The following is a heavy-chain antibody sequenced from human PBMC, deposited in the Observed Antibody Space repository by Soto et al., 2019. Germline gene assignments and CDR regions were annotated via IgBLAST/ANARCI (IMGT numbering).Heavy chain of an antibody. Sequence: GASVKVSCTASGYTFTSYGISWVRQAPGQGLEWMGWISAYNGNTNYAQKLQGRVTVTTDTSTSTAYMELRSLRSDDTAVYYCARDRDYDYVWGSYRYRYYYGMDVWGQGTTVTAP. V-gene: IGHV1-18*01. CDR3: ARDRDYDYVWGSYRYRYYYGMDV. J-gene: IGHJ6*02. CDR1: GYTFTSYG. D-gene: IGHD3-16*02. CDR2: ISAYNGNT.